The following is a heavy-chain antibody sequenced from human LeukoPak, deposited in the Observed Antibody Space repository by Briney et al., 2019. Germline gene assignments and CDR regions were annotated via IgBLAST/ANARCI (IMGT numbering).Heavy chain of an antibody. CDR2: IKKDGSER. Sequence: GGSLRLSCVGSQFTFSSYWMSWVRQAPGKGLQWVASIKKDGSERYYGDSVKGRFTISRDNGDNSLFLEMRSLRAEDTAVYYCANYYGDYNGYWGQGTLVTVSS. D-gene: IGHD4-17*01. CDR3: ANYYGDYNGY. V-gene: IGHV3-7*03. CDR1: QFTFSSYW. J-gene: IGHJ4*02.